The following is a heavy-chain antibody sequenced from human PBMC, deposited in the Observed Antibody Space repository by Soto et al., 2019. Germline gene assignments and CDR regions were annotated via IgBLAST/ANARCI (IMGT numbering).Heavy chain of an antibody. J-gene: IGHJ4*02. CDR2: ISWNSGYI. D-gene: IGHD2-15*01. V-gene: IGHV3-9*01. CDR3: AKDDAGAEVV. Sequence: EVQLVESGGGLVQPGRSLRLSCAASGFTFDNYALHWVRQAPGKGLGWVAGISWNSGYIVYADSLKGRFTISRDNAKNTLYLQMSSLRAEDTALYYGAKDDAGAEVVWGQGTLVSVSS. CDR1: GFTFDNYA.